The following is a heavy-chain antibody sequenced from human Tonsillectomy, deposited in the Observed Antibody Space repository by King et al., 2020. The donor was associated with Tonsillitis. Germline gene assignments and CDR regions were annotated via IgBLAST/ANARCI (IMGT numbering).Heavy chain of an antibody. CDR1: GFTFSSYS. V-gene: IGHV3-48*01. CDR2: ISSTSSTI. CDR3: ARDRPWATVTANY. D-gene: IGHD4-17*01. J-gene: IGHJ4*02. Sequence: VQLVESGGGLVQPGGSLRLSCAASGFTFSSYSMNWVRQAPGKGLEWVSYISSTSSTIYYADSVKGRFTISRDNAMNSLYLQMNNLRAEDTAVYYCARDRPWATVTANYWGQGTLVTVSS.